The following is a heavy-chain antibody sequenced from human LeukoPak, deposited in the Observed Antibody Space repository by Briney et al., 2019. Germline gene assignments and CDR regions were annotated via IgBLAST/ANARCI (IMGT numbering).Heavy chain of an antibody. CDR2: IHTSGTT. CDR3: ARDPAGHGRYFDY. J-gene: IGHJ4*02. D-gene: IGHD1-14*01. Sequence: PSETLSLTCTVSGGSINGYFCTWLRQSAGAGLECIGRIHTSGTTYYNPSFKSRVSMSVDTSNNKFSLRLNSVSAADTVVYYCARDPAGHGRYFDYWGQGALVTVSS. CDR1: GGSINGYF. V-gene: IGHV4-4*07.